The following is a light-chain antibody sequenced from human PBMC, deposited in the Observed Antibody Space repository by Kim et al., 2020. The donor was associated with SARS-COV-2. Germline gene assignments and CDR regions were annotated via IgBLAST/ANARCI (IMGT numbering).Light chain of an antibody. J-gene: IGKJ1*01. CDR2: GTS. Sequence: PGDRATLSCRASQSVTSTYVAWYQQKPGQAPRLLIYGTSTRAAGIPGRFSGSGSGTEYTLTINRLEPEDFAIYYCQQFGSSRTWTFGQGTKVEVK. CDR1: QSVTSTY. V-gene: IGKV3-20*01. CDR3: QQFGSSRTWT.